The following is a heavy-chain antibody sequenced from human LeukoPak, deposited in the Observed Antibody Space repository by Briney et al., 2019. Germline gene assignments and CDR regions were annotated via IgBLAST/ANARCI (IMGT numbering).Heavy chain of an antibody. CDR3: ARGARLVVQRRLIYYYYMDV. CDR2: IYYSGST. D-gene: IGHD6-19*01. Sequence: SETLSLTCTVSGGSISSYYWSWIRQPPGKGLEWIGYIYYSGSTNYNPSLKSRVTISVDTSKNQFSLKLSSVTAEDTAVYYCARGARLVVQRRLIYYYYMDVWGKGTTVTVSS. CDR1: GGSISSYY. V-gene: IGHV4-59*01. J-gene: IGHJ6*03.